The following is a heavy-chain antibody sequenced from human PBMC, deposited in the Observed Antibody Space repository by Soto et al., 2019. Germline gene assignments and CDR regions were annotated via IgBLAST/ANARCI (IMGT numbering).Heavy chain of an antibody. CDR1: GGSISSYY. J-gene: IGHJ5*02. CDR2: IYYSGST. D-gene: IGHD4-17*01. V-gene: IGHV4-59*01. CDR3: ARDHGGLDP. Sequence: SETLSLTCTVSGGSISSYYWSWIRQPPGKGLEWIGYIYYSGSTNYNPSLKSRVTISVGTSKNQFSLKLSSVTAADTAVYYCARDHGGLDPWGQGTLVTVSS.